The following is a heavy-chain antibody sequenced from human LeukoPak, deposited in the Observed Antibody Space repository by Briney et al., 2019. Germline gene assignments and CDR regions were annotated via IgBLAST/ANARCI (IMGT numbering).Heavy chain of an antibody. D-gene: IGHD2-21*02. Sequence: GGSLRLSCAASGFTFSSYAMSWVRQAPGKGLEWVSAISGSGGSTYYADSVKGRFTISRDNSKNTLYLRMNSLRAEDTAVYYCAKDWGGDMIIGLGHAFDIWGQGTMVTVSS. V-gene: IGHV3-23*01. CDR2: ISGSGGST. CDR3: AKDWGGDMIIGLGHAFDI. CDR1: GFTFSSYA. J-gene: IGHJ3*02.